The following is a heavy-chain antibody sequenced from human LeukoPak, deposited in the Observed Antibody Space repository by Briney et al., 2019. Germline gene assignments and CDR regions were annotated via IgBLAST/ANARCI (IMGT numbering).Heavy chain of an antibody. CDR3: ARAPLYYYDSSGYRPEYFQH. CDR2: IIPIFGTA. Sequence: GASVKVSCKASGGTFSSYAISWVRQAPGQGLEWMGRIIPIFGTANYAQKFQGRVTITTDESTGTAYMELSSLRSEDTAVYYCARAPLYYYDSSGYRPEYFQHWGQGTLVTVSS. D-gene: IGHD3-22*01. CDR1: GGTFSSYA. J-gene: IGHJ1*01. V-gene: IGHV1-69*05.